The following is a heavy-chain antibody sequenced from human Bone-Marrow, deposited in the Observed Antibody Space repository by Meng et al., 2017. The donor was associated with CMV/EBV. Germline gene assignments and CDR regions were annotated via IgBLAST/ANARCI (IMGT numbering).Heavy chain of an antibody. Sequence: SQTLSLTCAISGDSVSSDTVVWNWIRQSPSRGLEWLGRTYYRSKWYNDYAVSVKSRITINPDTSKNQFSLQLNSVTPEDTAVYYCARVSVAGRHFDYWGQGTLVTVSS. J-gene: IGHJ4*02. CDR1: GDSVSSDTVV. CDR2: TYYRSKWYN. D-gene: IGHD6-19*01. CDR3: ARVSVAGRHFDY. V-gene: IGHV6-1*01.